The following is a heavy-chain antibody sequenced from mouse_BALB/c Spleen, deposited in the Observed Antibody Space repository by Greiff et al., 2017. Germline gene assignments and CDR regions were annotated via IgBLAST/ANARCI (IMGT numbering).Heavy chain of an antibody. Sequence: VQLQQPGAELVKPGASVKLSCKASGYTFTSYWMHWVKQRPGQGLEWIGEIDPSDSYTNYNQKFKGKATLTVDKSSSTAYMQLSSLTSEDSAVYYCARGWQHAWFAYWGQGTLVTVSA. CDR3: ARGWQHAWFAY. CDR2: IDPSDSYT. D-gene: IGHD2-3*01. J-gene: IGHJ3*01. CDR1: GYTFTSYW. V-gene: IGHV1-69*02.